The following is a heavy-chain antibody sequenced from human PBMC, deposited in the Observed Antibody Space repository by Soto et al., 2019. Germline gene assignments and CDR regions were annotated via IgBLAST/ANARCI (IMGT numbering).Heavy chain of an antibody. Sequence: LETLCLPCTVSGGSISNFYWSWIRQPPGKGLEWIGYVYYTGSTSYNPSLKRRVTFSADSSRGQFSLRLNSVTAADTAVYYCARTVLGPDLLADSFVDYYYYMDVWGQGTTVTVSS. D-gene: IGHD3-9*01. CDR1: GGSISNFY. V-gene: IGHV4-59*08. CDR2: VYYTGST. CDR3: ARTVLGPDLLADSFVDYYYYMDV. J-gene: IGHJ6*03.